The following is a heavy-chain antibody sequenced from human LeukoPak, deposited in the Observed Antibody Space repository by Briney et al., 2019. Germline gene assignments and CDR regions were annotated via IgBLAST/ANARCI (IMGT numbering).Heavy chain of an antibody. CDR1: GFTFSNYR. V-gene: IGHV3-74*01. J-gene: IGHJ4*02. CDR2: INTDGSST. Sequence: GGSLRLSCAASGFTFSNYRLHWVRQAPGKGLVWVSRINTDGSSTAYADSVKGRFTISRDNAKNTLYLQMNSLRAEDTAVYYCATHTTGYYSVDYWGLGTLVTVSS. D-gene: IGHD3-22*01. CDR3: ATHTTGYYSVDY.